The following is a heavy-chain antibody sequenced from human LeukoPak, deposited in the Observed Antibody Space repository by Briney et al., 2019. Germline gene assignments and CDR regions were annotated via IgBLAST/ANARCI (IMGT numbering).Heavy chain of an antibody. J-gene: IGHJ4*02. CDR1: GYTFTDYY. CDR3: ARIPGDSTGYRS. Sequence: GASVRVSCMASGYTFTDYYIHWVRQAPGQGLEWMAWINPNSGGTNYAQKFQGRVTMTRDTSITTAYMELTRLTSDDTAMYYCARIPGDSTGYRSGGQGTQVIVSS. CDR2: INPNSGGT. V-gene: IGHV1-2*02. D-gene: IGHD3-22*01.